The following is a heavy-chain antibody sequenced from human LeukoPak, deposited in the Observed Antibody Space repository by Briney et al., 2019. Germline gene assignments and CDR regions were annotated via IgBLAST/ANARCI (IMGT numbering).Heavy chain of an antibody. D-gene: IGHD3-10*01. CDR3: ASYYYGSGTSFGY. CDR1: GLTFSGYW. CDR2: INQDASEK. V-gene: IGHV3-7*01. Sequence: GGSLRLSCTVTGLTFSGYWVTWVRQAPGKGLEWVANINQDASEKYYMESVKGRFAISRDNAKDSLYLQMNSLRAEDTAVYYCASYYYGSGTSFGYWGQGTLVTVSS. J-gene: IGHJ4*02.